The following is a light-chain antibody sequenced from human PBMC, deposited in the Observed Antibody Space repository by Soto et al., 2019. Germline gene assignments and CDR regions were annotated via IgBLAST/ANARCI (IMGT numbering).Light chain of an antibody. CDR2: AAS. CDR1: QSISSY. Sequence: DIQMTQSPSSLSASVGVRVTITCRASQSISSYLNWYQQKPGKAPKLLIYAASSLQSGVPSRFSGSGAGTDFTPTISSLQPEDFATFYCQQSYSTPLTFGGGTKVDIK. J-gene: IGKJ4*01. V-gene: IGKV1-39*01. CDR3: QQSYSTPLT.